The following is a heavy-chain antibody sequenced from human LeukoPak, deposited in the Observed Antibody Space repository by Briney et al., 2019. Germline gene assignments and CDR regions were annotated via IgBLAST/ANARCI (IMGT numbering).Heavy chain of an antibody. J-gene: IGHJ3*02. D-gene: IGHD1-26*01. CDR1: GYTFTSYY. V-gene: IGHV1-46*01. Sequence: ASVKVSCKASGYTFTSYYMHWVRQAPGQGLEWKGIINPSGGSTSYAQKFQGRVTMTRDTSTSTVYMELSSLRSEDTAVYYCARDPHPILGATRGDAFDMWGQGTMVTVSS. CDR2: INPSGGST. CDR3: ARDPHPILGATRGDAFDM.